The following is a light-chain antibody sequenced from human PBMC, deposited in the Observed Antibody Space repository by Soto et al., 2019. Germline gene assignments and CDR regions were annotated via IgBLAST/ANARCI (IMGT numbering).Light chain of an antibody. V-gene: IGKV1-27*01. J-gene: IGKJ1*01. CDR3: QKYNSAPWT. CDR2: VAS. Sequence: DIQMTQSPSSLSASVGDRVTITCRASQGISNYLAWYQQQPGKVPKLLIYVASTLQSGVPSRFSGSGSGTDYTLTISSLQPQDVATYYCQKYNSAPWTFVQATKVEIK. CDR1: QGISNY.